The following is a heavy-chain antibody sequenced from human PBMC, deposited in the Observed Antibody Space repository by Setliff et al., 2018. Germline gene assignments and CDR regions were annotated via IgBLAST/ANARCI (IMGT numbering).Heavy chain of an antibody. J-gene: IGHJ6*02. CDR2: INHSGST. V-gene: IGHV4-34*01. D-gene: IGHD3-10*01. CDR1: GGSFSNYY. CDR3: ARGSTMIQGVRLYYHGLDV. Sequence: SETLSLTCTVYGGSFSNYYWSWIRQPPGKGLEWIGEINHSGSTNYNPSLTSRVTISVDTSKNQFSLKLSSVTAADTAVYYCARGSTMIQGVRLYYHGLDVWGQGTAVTVSS.